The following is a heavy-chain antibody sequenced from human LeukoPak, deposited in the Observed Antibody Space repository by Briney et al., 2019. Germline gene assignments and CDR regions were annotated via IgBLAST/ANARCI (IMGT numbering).Heavy chain of an antibody. D-gene: IGHD4-17*01. V-gene: IGHV4-34*01. CDR1: GGSFSGYY. Sequence: SETLSLTCAVYGGSFSGYYWSWIRQPPGKGLEWIGEINHSGSTNYNPSLKSRVTISVDTSKNQFSLKLTSVTVADTAVYYCARNYGDSLYYFDYWGQGTLVTVSS. CDR3: ARNYGDSLYYFDY. J-gene: IGHJ4*02. CDR2: INHSGST.